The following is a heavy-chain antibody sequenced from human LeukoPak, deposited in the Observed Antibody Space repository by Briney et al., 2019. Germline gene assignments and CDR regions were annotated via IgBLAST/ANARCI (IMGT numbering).Heavy chain of an antibody. Sequence: PGGSLRLSCAASGFTFSDYYMSWIRQAPGKGLEWVSYISSSGSTIYYADSVKGRFTTSRDNAKNSLYLQMNSLRAEDTAVYYCARASGIVVVVGSAFDTWGQGTMVTVSS. CDR1: GFTFSDYY. V-gene: IGHV3-11*01. J-gene: IGHJ3*02. CDR2: ISSSGSTI. CDR3: ARASGIVVVVGSAFDT. D-gene: IGHD2-15*01.